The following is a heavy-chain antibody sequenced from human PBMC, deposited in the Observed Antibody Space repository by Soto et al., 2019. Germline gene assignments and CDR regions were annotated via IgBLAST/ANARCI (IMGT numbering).Heavy chain of an antibody. CDR1: GGTFSSYA. Sequence: ASVKVSCKASGGTFSSYAISWVRQAPGQGLEWMGGIIPIFGTANYAQKFQGRVTITADESTSTAYMELRSLRSEDTAVYYCARVDCGGDCYYYYGMDVWAKGPRSPSP. V-gene: IGHV1-69*13. CDR3: ARVDCGGDCYYYYGMDV. CDR2: IIPIFGTA. J-gene: IGHJ6*02. D-gene: IGHD2-21*02.